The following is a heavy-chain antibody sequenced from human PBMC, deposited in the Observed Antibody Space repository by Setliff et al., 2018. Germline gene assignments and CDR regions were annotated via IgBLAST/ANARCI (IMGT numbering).Heavy chain of an antibody. Sequence: GASVKVSCKVSGYDSRGHGINWVRQAPGQGPEWMGWISPYSGSASYAEKVQDRVTMTADTSTNTAYLEVRSLRSDDTAIYYCARSSRSGYYHQRDSFDLWGQGTRVTVSS. D-gene: IGHD5-12*01. CDR1: GYDSRGHG. V-gene: IGHV1-18*01. J-gene: IGHJ3*01. CDR2: ISPYSGSA. CDR3: ARSSRSGYYHQRDSFDL.